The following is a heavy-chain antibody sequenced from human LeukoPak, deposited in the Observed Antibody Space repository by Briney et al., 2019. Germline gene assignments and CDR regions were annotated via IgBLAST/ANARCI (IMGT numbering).Heavy chain of an antibody. V-gene: IGHV3-21*01. CDR3: ARAGYYDSSGYYYVDY. CDR1: GFTFSSYS. D-gene: IGHD3-22*01. CDR2: ISSSSSYI. Sequence: GGSLRLSCAASGFTFSSYSMNWVRQAPGKGLEWVSSISSSSSYIYYADSVKGRFTISRDNAKNSLYLQMNSLRAGDTAVYYCARAGYYDSSGYYYVDYWGQGTLVTVSS. J-gene: IGHJ4*02.